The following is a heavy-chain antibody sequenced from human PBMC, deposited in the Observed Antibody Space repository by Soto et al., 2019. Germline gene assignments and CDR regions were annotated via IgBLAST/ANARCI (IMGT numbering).Heavy chain of an antibody. J-gene: IGHJ4*02. CDR2: ISPSFGTA. V-gene: IGHV1-69*06. Sequence: APGQGLERMRGISPSFGTANYAQQFQGRGTIPADKSTSTAYIDLSSLRPEDTAGYYCARAWELLRGAVFDYWSQGTLVTVSA. D-gene: IGHD1-26*01. CDR3: ARAWELLRGAVFDY.